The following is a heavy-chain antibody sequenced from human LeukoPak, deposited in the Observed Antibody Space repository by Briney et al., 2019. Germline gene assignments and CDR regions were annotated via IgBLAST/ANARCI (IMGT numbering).Heavy chain of an antibody. J-gene: IGHJ4*02. CDR2: ISGSTSLI. D-gene: IGHD4-17*01. CDR1: GFTFSSYS. V-gene: IGHV3-21*01. Sequence: GRSLRLSCAASGFTFSSYSMNWVRQAPGKGLEWVSSISGSTSLIYYADSVKGRFTISRDNAKNSLYLQMNSLRAEDTAVYYCAREATVTFIPDYWGQGTLVTVSS. CDR3: AREATVTFIPDY.